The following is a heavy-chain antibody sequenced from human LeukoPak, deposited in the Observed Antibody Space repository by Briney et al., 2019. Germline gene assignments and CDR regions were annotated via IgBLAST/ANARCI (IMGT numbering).Heavy chain of an antibody. J-gene: IGHJ4*02. CDR3: ARMAGRGYYDY. V-gene: IGHV3-48*03. D-gene: IGHD1-26*01. CDR2: TSSSGTNI. CDR1: GFTFSSYE. Sequence: GGSLRLSCAASGFTFSSYEMNWVRQAPGKGLEWVSYTSSSGTNIYYADSVKGRFTISRDNAKNSLYLQMNSLRAEDTAVYYCARMAGRGYYDYWGRGTLVTVSS.